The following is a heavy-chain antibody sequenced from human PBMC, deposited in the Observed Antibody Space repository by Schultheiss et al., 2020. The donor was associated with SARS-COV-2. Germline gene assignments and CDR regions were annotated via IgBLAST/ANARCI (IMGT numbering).Heavy chain of an antibody. CDR3: ARHADYGSGSLFARPDFDY. CDR2: IYYTGTT. Sequence: SETLSLTCTVSGGAISSDNYYWGWIRQAPGKGLEWIGSIYYTGTTYSNPSLRRRLTMSVDTSKNQFSLRLTSVTAADTAVYSCARHADYGSGSLFARPDFDYWGQGTLVTVSS. J-gene: IGHJ4*02. D-gene: IGHD3-10*01. CDR1: GGAISSDNYY. V-gene: IGHV4-39*01.